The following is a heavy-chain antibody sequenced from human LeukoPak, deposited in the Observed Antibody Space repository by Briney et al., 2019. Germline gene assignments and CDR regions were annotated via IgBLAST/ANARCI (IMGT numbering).Heavy chain of an antibody. CDR3: ARERYYYDSSGYSRDFDY. Sequence: ASVKVSCKASGYTFTSYGISWVRHAPGQGLEWMGWISAYNGNTNYAQKLQGRVTMTTDTSTSTAYMELRSLRSDDTAVYYCARERYYYDSSGYSRDFDYWGQGTLVTVSS. CDR2: ISAYNGNT. J-gene: IGHJ4*02. D-gene: IGHD3-22*01. V-gene: IGHV1-18*01. CDR1: GYTFTSYG.